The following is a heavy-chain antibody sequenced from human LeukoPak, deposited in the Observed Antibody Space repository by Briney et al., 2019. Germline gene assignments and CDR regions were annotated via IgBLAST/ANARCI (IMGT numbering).Heavy chain of an antibody. CDR1: GGSFSGYY. D-gene: IGHD2-15*01. CDR2: INHSGST. J-gene: IGHJ6*03. CDR3: ARRVRYCSGGSCHNYYYYMDV. Sequence: SETLSLTCAVYGGSFSGYYWSWVRQPPGKGLEWVGEINHSGSTNYNPSLKSRVTISVDTSKNHFSLKLSSVTAADTAVYYCARRVRYCSGGSCHNYYYYMDVWGKGTTVTISS. V-gene: IGHV4-34*01.